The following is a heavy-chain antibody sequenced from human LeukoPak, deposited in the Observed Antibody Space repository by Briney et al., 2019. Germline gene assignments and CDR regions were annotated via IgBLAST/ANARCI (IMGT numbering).Heavy chain of an antibody. D-gene: IGHD5-18*01. Sequence: GESLKISCKGSGYTFTNYWIGWVRQMPGKGLEWMGIIYPGDSDTRYSPSFQGQVTISADKSISTAYLQWSSLKASDTAMYYCARSGTAMVTSFDYWGQGTLVTVSS. V-gene: IGHV5-51*01. J-gene: IGHJ4*02. CDR3: ARSGTAMVTSFDY. CDR1: GYTFTNYW. CDR2: IYPGDSDT.